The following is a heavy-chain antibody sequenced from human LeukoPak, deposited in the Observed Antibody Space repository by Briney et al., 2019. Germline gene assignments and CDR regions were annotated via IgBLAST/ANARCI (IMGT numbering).Heavy chain of an antibody. V-gene: IGHV3-21*01. CDR3: ARVSGTFGELY. CDR2: ISTSSSYI. CDR1: RFTFSSYA. D-gene: IGHD3-10*01. Sequence: GGSLRLSCAASRFTFSSYAMSWVRQAPGKGLEWVSSISTSSSYIYYADSVKGRFTISRDNAKNSLYLQMNSLRAEDTAVYYCARVSGTFGELYWGQGTLVTVSS. J-gene: IGHJ4*02.